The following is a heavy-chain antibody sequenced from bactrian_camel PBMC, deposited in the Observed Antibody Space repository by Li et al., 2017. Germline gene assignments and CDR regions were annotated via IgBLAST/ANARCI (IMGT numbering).Heavy chain of an antibody. CDR2: IDTSGGT. J-gene: IGHJ4*01. D-gene: IGHD5*01. V-gene: IGHV3S53*01. Sequence: QVQLVESGGGSVQPGGSLKLSCVVSGYKSYYMAWFRQAPGNEREAVAFIDTSGGTNYAYSVAGRFTISKDNAKNTLYLQMNSLKPEDTAMHYCAADEYNLGLARSYTYWGQGTQVTVS. CDR1: GYKSYY. CDR3: AADEYNLGLARSYTY.